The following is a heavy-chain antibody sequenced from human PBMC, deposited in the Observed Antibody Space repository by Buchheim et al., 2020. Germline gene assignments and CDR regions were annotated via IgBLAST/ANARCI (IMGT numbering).Heavy chain of an antibody. V-gene: IGHV3-7*04. CDR2: ISQDGSEK. J-gene: IGHJ4*02. Sequence: EVQVAESGGDLVQPGGSLRLSCEVSEFTFSSHWMTWVRQAPGKGLEWVASISQDGSEKHYVDSVKGRFTVSRDKAKNSLFLQMNSLTAEDSAVYYCARDFDYWGQGTL. CDR3: ARDFDY. CDR1: EFTFSSHW.